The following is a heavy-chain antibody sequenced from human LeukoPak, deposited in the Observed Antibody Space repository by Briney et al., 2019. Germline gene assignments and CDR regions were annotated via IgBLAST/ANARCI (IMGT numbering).Heavy chain of an antibody. D-gene: IGHD3-9*01. J-gene: IGHJ4*02. Sequence: SETLSLTCTISGDSISNYYWSWIRQPPGKGLEWIGEINHSGSTNYNPSLKSRVTISVDTSKNQFSLKLSSVTAADTAVYYCARAGATVLRYFDWLSTPLFDYWGQGTLVTVSS. V-gene: IGHV4-34*01. CDR3: ARAGATVLRYFDWLSTPLFDY. CDR2: INHSGST. CDR1: GDSISNYY.